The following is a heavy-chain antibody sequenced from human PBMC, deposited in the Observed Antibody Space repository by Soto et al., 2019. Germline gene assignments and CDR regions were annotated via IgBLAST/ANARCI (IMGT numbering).Heavy chain of an antibody. J-gene: IGHJ4*02. CDR2: ISYDGSNK. Sequence: GGSLRLSCAASGFTFSSYAMHWVRQAPGKGLEWVAVISYDGSNKYYADSVKGRFTISRDNSKSTLYLQMNSLRAEDTAVYYCAFSGYSSSWFFDYWGQGTLVTVSS. CDR3: AFSGYSSSWFFDY. CDR1: GFTFSSYA. V-gene: IGHV3-30-3*01. D-gene: IGHD6-13*01.